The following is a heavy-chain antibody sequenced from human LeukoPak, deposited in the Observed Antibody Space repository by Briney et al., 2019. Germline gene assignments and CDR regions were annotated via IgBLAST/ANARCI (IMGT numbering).Heavy chain of an antibody. CDR1: GYTLTELS. CDR3: VTDLYCSSTSCYTNYYYYMDV. D-gene: IGHD2-2*02. Sequence: ASVKVSCKVSGYTLTELSMHWVRQAPGKGVEGMGGFDSEDGETIYAQKFQGRVTMTEDTSTDTAYMELSSLRSEDTAVYYCVTDLYCSSTSCYTNYYYYMDVWGKGTTVTVSS. J-gene: IGHJ6*03. V-gene: IGHV1-24*01. CDR2: FDSEDGET.